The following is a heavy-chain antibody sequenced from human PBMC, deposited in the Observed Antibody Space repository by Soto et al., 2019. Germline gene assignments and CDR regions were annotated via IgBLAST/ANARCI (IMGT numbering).Heavy chain of an antibody. CDR3: ARSDYYEDTGTFEN. Sequence: ASVTGSCKASGSTFTGYYMHWVRQDPGQGLEWMGWINPNSGSTNYAQKFQGRVTMTTDTSIRTAYMEMRALTSDDTGIYYCARSDYYEDTGTFENWGQGTLVTVAP. CDR2: INPNSGST. CDR1: GSTFTGYY. D-gene: IGHD4-17*01. V-gene: IGHV1-2*02. J-gene: IGHJ4*02.